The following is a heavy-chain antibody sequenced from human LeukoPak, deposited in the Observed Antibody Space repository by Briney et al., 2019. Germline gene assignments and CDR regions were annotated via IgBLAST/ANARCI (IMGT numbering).Heavy chain of an antibody. CDR3: AKDQRGIAVAGVPWFDP. CDR2: ISGSGGST. D-gene: IGHD6-19*01. V-gene: IGHV3-23*01. J-gene: IGHJ5*02. CDR1: GFTFSSYA. Sequence: PGGSLRLSCAASGFTFSSYAMSWVRQAPGKGLEWVSAISGSGGSTYYADSVKGRFTISRDNSKNTPYLQMNSLRAEDTAVYYCAKDQRGIAVAGVPWFDPWGQGTLVTVSS.